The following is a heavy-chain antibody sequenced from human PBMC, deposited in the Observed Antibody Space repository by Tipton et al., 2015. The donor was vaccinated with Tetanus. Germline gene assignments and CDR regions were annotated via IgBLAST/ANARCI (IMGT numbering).Heavy chain of an antibody. CDR2: IFYSGST. D-gene: IGHD6-13*01. V-gene: IGHV4-39*01. CDR3: AKHGDTSRNYYFDY. J-gene: IGHJ4*02. Sequence: GLVKPSETLSVTCTVSGGSISSISWIRQPPGKGLEWIGNIFYSGSTSYNPSLKSRVPLSVDTPRNQFSLKLTSVTAADTAIYYCAKHGDTSRNYYFDYWGQGALVTVSS. CDR1: GGSISSIS.